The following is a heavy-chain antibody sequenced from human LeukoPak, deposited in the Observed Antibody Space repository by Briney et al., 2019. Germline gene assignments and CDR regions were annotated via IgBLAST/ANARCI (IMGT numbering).Heavy chain of an antibody. V-gene: IGHV1-46*01. Sequence: ASVKVSCKASGYTFTSYYMHWVRQAPGQGLEWMGIINPSGGGTSYAQKFQGRVTMTRDTSTSTVYMELSSLRSEDTAVYYCARERLRGYDYVWGSYRSPLPDYWGQGTLVTVSS. CDR2: INPSGGGT. J-gene: IGHJ4*02. D-gene: IGHD3-16*02. CDR1: GYTFTSYY. CDR3: ARERLRGYDYVWGSYRSPLPDY.